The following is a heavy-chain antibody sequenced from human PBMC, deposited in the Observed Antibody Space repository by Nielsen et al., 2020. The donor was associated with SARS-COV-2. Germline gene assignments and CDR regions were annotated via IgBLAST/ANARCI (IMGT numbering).Heavy chain of an antibody. CDR1: GFIFSNYR. J-gene: IGHJ4*02. CDR3: ARLRDDGYYFDTGPYDY. D-gene: IGHD3-22*01. V-gene: IGHV3-74*03. CDR2: INPDESKT. Sequence: GGSLRLSCAASGFIFSNYRVHWVRQAPGKGLVWVSHINPDESKTTYADSVKGRFTISRDNAKNTLYLQMNSLRAEDTAVYYCARLRDDGYYFDTGPYDYWGQGTLVTVSS.